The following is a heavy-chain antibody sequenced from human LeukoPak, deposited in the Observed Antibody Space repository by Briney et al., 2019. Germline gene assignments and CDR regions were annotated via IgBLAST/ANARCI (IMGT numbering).Heavy chain of an antibody. CDR3: ARWVVPAANYYYYYMDV. D-gene: IGHD2-2*01. V-gene: IGHV4-34*01. Sequence: SETLSLTCAVYGGSFSGYYWSWIRQPPGKGLEWIGQINHSGSTNYNPSLKSRVTISVDTSKNQFSLKLSSVTAADTAVYYCARWVVPAANYYYYYMDVWGKGTTVTISS. CDR1: GGSFSGYY. J-gene: IGHJ6*03. CDR2: INHSGST.